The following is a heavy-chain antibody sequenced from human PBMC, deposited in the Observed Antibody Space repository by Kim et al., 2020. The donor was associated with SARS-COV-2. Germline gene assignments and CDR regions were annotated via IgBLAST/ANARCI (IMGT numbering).Heavy chain of an antibody. V-gene: IGHV3-11*04. Sequence: GGSLRLSCAASGFTFSDYYMSWIRQAPGKGLEWVSYISSSGSTIYYADSVKGRFTISRDNAKNSLYLQMNSLRAEDTAVYYCAREVPYYDSLVFDPWGQGTLVTVSS. CDR1: GFTFSDYY. CDR2: ISSSGSTI. CDR3: AREVPYYDSLVFDP. D-gene: IGHD3-22*01. J-gene: IGHJ5*02.